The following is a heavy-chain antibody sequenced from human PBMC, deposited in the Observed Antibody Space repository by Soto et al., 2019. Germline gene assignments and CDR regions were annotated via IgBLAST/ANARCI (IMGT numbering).Heavy chain of an antibody. CDR3: VRGMGMIRRHDS. D-gene: IGHD3-22*01. CDR1: GGSISGGDYY. V-gene: IGHV4-30-4*01. Sequence: QVQLQESGPGLVKPSDTLSLTCTVSGGSISGGDYYWTSIRQSPGKGLEWIGNISYTETTYDNPALKSRVTISIDRSSNQSSLSLTSVTATVTAVYHCVRGMGMIRRHDSWGQGTLVSVST. CDR2: ISYTETT. J-gene: IGHJ4*02.